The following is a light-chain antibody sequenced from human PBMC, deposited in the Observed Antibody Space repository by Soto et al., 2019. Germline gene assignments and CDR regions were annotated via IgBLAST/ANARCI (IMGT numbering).Light chain of an antibody. CDR2: EVN. J-gene: IGLJ2*01. Sequence: QSALTQPRSVSGSPGQSVAISCTGTSSDVGGYNYVSWYQQHPGKAPKLMIYEVNYRPSGVSNRFSGSKSGNTASLTISGLQAEDEADYYCSSYTTSSTVVFAGGTKVTVL. V-gene: IGLV2-14*01. CDR1: SSDVGGYNY. CDR3: SSYTTSSTVV.